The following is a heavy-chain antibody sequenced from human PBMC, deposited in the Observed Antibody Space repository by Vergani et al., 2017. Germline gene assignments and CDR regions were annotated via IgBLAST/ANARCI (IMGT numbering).Heavy chain of an antibody. CDR2: IRSKANSYAT. D-gene: IGHD2-2*01. V-gene: IGHV3-73*02. J-gene: IGHJ5*02. Sequence: EVQLVESGGGLVQPGGSLKLSCAASGFTFSGSAMHWVRQASGKGLEWVGRIRSKANSYATAYAASVKGRFTISRDDSKNTAYLQMNSLKTEDTAVYYCIAPDVVVPAAIGGPGGQGTLVTVSS. CDR1: GFTFSGSA. CDR3: IAPDVVVPAAIGGP.